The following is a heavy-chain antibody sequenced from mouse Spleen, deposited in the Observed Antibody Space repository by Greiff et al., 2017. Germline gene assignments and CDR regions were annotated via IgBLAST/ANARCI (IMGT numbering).Heavy chain of an antibody. CDR1: GFTFSSYA. V-gene: IGHV5-4*01. CDR2: ISDGGSYT. J-gene: IGHJ2*01. CDR3: ARDRGYYGSSFDY. D-gene: IGHD1-1*01. Sequence: EVQGVESGGGLVKPGGSLKLSCAASGFTFSSYAMSWVRQTPEKRLEWVATISDGGSYTYYPDNVKGRFTISRDNAKNNLYLQMSHLKSEDTAMYYCARDRGYYGSSFDYWGQGTTLTVSS.